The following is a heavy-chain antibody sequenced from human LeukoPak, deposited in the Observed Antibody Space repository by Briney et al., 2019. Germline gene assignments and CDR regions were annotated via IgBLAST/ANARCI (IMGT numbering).Heavy chain of an antibody. CDR1: GDSVSSNSVT. CDR2: TYYRSTWYN. CDR3: ARRLTQYDCFDP. D-gene: IGHD2-2*01. Sequence: SQTLSLTCAISGDSVSSNSVTWNWIRQSPSRGLEWLGRTYYRSTWYNDYAVSVRGQIAVNPDTSKNQFSLHLNSVTPEDTAVYYCARRLTQYDCFDPWGQGILVTVSS. J-gene: IGHJ5*02. V-gene: IGHV6-1*01.